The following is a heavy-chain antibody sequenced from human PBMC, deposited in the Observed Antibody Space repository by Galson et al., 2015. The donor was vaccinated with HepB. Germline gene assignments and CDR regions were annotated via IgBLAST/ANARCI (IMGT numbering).Heavy chain of an antibody. D-gene: IGHD2-15*01. CDR2: ISYDGSNK. Sequence: LRLSCAASGFTFSNYGIHWVRQAPGKGLEWVAVISYDGSNKYYADSVKGRFTISRDNSKNKLYLQTNSLRAEDTAVYYCAKAGNCSGVRCESDALDIWGQGTMVTVSS. CDR1: GFTFSNYG. J-gene: IGHJ3*02. V-gene: IGHV3-30*18. CDR3: AKAGNCSGVRCESDALDI.